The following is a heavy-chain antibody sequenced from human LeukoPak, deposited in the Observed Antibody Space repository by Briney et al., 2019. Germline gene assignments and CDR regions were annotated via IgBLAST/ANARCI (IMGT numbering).Heavy chain of an antibody. CDR2: IYYSGST. D-gene: IGHD4-17*01. CDR3: ARHDYGDYTVDY. V-gene: IGHV4-59*08. Sequence: KPSETTSLTCTVSGGSISSYYWSWIRQPPGKGLEWIGYIYYSGSTNYNPSLKSRVTISVDTSKNQFSLKLSSVTAADTAVYYCARHDYGDYTVDYWGQGTLVTVSS. J-gene: IGHJ4*02. CDR1: GGSISSYY.